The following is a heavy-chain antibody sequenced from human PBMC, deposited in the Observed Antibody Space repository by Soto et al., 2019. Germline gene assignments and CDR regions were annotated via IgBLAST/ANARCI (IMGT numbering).Heavy chain of an antibody. CDR3: ARDGEYSSGWYGTYYYYYGMDV. V-gene: IGHV3-30-3*01. D-gene: IGHD6-19*01. CDR1: GFTFSSYA. J-gene: IGHJ6*02. CDR2: ISYDGSNK. Sequence: GGSLRLSCAASGFTFSSYAMHWVRQAPGKGLEWVAVISYDGSNKYYADSVKGRFTISRDNSKNTLYLQMNSLRAEDTAVYYCARDGEYSSGWYGTYYYYYGMDVWGQGTTVTVSS.